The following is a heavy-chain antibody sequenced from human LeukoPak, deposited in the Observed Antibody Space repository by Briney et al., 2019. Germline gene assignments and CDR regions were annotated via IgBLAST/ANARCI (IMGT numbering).Heavy chain of an antibody. V-gene: IGHV4-39*07. J-gene: IGHJ4*02. Sequence: ASETLSLTCTVSGGSISSSSYYWGWIRQPPGKGLEWIGSIYYSGSTNYNPSLKSRVTISVDTSKNQFSLKLSSVTAADTAVYYCARGVPIDYWGQGTLVTVSS. CDR1: GGSISSSSYY. CDR3: ARGVPIDY. CDR2: IYYSGST.